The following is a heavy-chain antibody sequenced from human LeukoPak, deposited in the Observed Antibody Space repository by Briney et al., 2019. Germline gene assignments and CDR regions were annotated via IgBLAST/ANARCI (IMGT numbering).Heavy chain of an antibody. CDR3: ATQQFGSHAFDI. V-gene: IGHV4-59*01. CDR2: IYYSGST. D-gene: IGHD3-3*01. CDR1: GGSISSYY. Sequence: PSETLSLTCTVSGGSISSYYWSWIRQPPGKGLEWIGYIYYSGSTNYNPSLKSRVTISVDTSKNQISLKLSSVTAADTAVYYCATQQFGSHAFDIWGQGTMVTVSS. J-gene: IGHJ3*02.